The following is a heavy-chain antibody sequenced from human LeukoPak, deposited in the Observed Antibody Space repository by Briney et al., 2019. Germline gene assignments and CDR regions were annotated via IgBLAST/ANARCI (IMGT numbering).Heavy chain of an antibody. CDR3: ATLEYCSSGGMDV. V-gene: IGHV1-2*02. J-gene: IGHJ6*02. CDR2: INPNSGGT. Sequence: ASVKVSCKASGYTFTGYYMHWVRQAPGQGLEWMGWINPNSGGTNYAQKFQGRVTMTRDTSISTAYMELSRLRSDDTAVYYCATLEYCSSGGMDVWGQGTTVTVSS. D-gene: IGHD6-6*01. CDR1: GYTFTGYY.